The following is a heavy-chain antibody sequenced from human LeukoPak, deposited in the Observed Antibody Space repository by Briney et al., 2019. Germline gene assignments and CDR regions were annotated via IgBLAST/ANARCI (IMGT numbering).Heavy chain of an antibody. D-gene: IGHD3-22*01. CDR1: GGSISSYY. CDR3: ASDSSGYLEVAAFDI. V-gene: IGHV4-59*01. Sequence: PSETLSLTCTVSGGSISSYYWSWFRQPPGKGLEWIGYINHSGSTNYNPTLKSRVSTSVDTSKNQFSLKLSSVTAADTAVYYCASDSSGYLEVAAFDIWGQGTMVTVSS. CDR2: INHSGST. J-gene: IGHJ3*02.